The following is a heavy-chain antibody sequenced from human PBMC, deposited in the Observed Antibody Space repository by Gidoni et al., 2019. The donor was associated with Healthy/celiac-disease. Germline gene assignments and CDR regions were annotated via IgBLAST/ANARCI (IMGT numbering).Heavy chain of an antibody. CDR3: ARDSPYCSGGSCYYYFDY. CDR2: INPNSGGT. Sequence: QVQLVQSGAEVKKPGASVKVSCKASGYTFTGYYMHWVRPAPGQGVEWMGWINPNSGGTNYAQKFQGWVTMTRNTSISTAYMELSRLRSDDTAVYYCARDSPYCSGGSCYYYFDYWGQGTLVTVSS. J-gene: IGHJ4*02. D-gene: IGHD2-15*01. V-gene: IGHV1-2*04. CDR1: GYTFTGYY.